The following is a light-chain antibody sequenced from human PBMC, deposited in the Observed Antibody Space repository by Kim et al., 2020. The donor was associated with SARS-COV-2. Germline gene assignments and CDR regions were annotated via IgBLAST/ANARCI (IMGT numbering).Light chain of an antibody. CDR3: QQSNNWPQT. CDR2: GAS. Sequence: VSPGERATLSCRASQSVSYNLVWYQQKPGQAPRLLIYGASTRATGIPARFSGSGSGTEFTLTISSLQSEDFAIYYCQQSNNWPQTFGQGTKVEIK. V-gene: IGKV3-15*01. CDR1: QSVSYN. J-gene: IGKJ1*01.